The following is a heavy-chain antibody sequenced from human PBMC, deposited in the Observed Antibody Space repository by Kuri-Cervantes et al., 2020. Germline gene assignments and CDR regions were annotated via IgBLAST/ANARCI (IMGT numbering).Heavy chain of an antibody. Sequence: SETLSLTCTVSGDSVNSDNYHCSWIRQSPGKGLEWIGHSFYSGSGSFDYHPSLKSRATISVDTSKNQFSLRLTSMTAADTAVYYCARERYGSGSYAKNNRKMPPPVDVWGKGTTVTVSS. J-gene: IGHJ6*04. CDR2: SFYSGSGSF. D-gene: IGHD3-10*01. CDR3: ARERYGSGSYAKNNRKMPPPVDV. V-gene: IGHV4-61*01. CDR1: GDSVNSDNYH.